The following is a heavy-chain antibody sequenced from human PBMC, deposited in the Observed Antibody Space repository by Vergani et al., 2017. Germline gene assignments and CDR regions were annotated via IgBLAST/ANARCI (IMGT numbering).Heavy chain of an antibody. Sequence: QVQLQESGPGLVKPSETLSLTCTVSGGSISSYYWSWIRQPPGTGLEWIGYIYYSGSTNYNPSLKSRVTISVDTSKNQFSLKLSSVTAADTAVYYCARAHCSSTSCYRRHAFDIWGQGTMVTVSS. CDR2: IYYSGST. CDR1: GGSISSYY. J-gene: IGHJ3*02. V-gene: IGHV4-59*01. CDR3: ARAHCSSTSCYRRHAFDI. D-gene: IGHD2-2*01.